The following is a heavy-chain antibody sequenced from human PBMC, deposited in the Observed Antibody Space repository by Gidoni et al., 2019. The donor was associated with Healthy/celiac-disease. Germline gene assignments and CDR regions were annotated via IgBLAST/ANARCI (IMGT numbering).Heavy chain of an antibody. V-gene: IGHV3-33*01. CDR2: IWYDGSNK. J-gene: IGHJ6*02. CDR1: GFTFRSHG. Sequence: QVQLVESGGGVVQPGRSLRLSCAASGFTFRSHGMHWVRQAPGKGLGWVAVIWYDGSNKYYADSVKGRFTISRDNSKNTLYLQMNSLRAEDTAVYYCARGRTMVQGVINPYYYGMDVWGQGTTVTVS. D-gene: IGHD3-10*01. CDR3: ARGRTMVQGVINPYYYGMDV.